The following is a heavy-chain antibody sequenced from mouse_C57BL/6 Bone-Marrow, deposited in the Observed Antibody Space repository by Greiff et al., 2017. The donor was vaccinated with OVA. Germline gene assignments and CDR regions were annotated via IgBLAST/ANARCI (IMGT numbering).Heavy chain of an antibody. V-gene: IGHV10-3*01. CDR3: VRRSLYSLDY. J-gene: IGHJ4*01. CDR2: IWSKRSNYAT. Sequence: EAGGGLVQPKGSLKLTCAASGFTFNTYAMHWVRQAPGKGLEWAARIWSKRSNYATYYAESVKDRLTIARDDSQSMLYLQMNNLKTEDTAVYYCVRRSLYSLDYWGQGTSVTVSS. CDR1: GFTFNTYA.